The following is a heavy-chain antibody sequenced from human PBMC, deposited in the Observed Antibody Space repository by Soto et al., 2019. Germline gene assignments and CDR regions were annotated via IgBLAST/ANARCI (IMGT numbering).Heavy chain of an antibody. Sequence: PGGSLRLSCAASGFSVISNYMSWVRQAPGKGLEWVSVIYSGGSTYYADSVKGRFTISRHNSKNTPYLQMNSLRVEDTAVYYCARVRVVGVVTYDYWGQGTLVTVSS. CDR1: GFSVISNY. CDR2: IYSGGST. D-gene: IGHD3-3*01. CDR3: ARVRVVGVVTYDY. V-gene: IGHV3-53*04. J-gene: IGHJ4*02.